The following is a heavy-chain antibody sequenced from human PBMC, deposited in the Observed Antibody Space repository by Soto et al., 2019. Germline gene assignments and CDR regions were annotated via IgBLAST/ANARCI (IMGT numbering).Heavy chain of an antibody. CDR3: ASPKIAFYNWFDP. J-gene: IGHJ5*02. V-gene: IGHV4-39*01. D-gene: IGHD3-3*02. Sequence: PSETLSLTCTVSGDSISSSTYFWGWVRQPPGKGLEWIGSIYYSGSTYYNLSLKSRVTISVDTSKNQFSLKLSSVTAADTAVYYCASPKIAFYNWFDPWGQGTLVT. CDR2: IYYSGST. CDR1: GDSISSSTYF.